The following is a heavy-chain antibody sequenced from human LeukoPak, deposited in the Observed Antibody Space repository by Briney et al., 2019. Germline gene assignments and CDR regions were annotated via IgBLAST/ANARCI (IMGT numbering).Heavy chain of an antibody. CDR2: INPNSGGT. CDR3: ATQGYGSGSYYNYYYMDV. D-gene: IGHD3-10*01. Sequence: PRASVKVSCKASGYTFTGYYMHWVRQAPGQGLEWMGWINPNSGGTNYAQKFQGRVTMTRDTSISTAYMELSRLRSDDTAVYYCATQGYGSGSYYNYYYMDVWGKGTTVTVSS. CDR1: GYTFTGYY. V-gene: IGHV1-2*02. J-gene: IGHJ6*03.